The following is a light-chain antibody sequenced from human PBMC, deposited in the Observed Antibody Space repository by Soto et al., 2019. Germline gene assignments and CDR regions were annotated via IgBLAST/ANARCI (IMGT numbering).Light chain of an antibody. CDR2: GAS. CDR3: QQYNTWSGRT. V-gene: IGKV3-15*01. CDR1: QSVSSN. J-gene: IGKJ1*01. Sequence: EIVMTQSPATLSVSPGERATLSCRASQSVSSNLAWYQQKPGQAPRLLIYGASTRATGIPARFSGSGSGTEFPLPISSLQSDDFAVYSCQQYNTWSGRTFRKVTKV.